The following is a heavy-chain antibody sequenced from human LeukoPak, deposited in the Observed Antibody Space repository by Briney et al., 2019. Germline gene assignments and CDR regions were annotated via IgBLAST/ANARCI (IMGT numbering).Heavy chain of an antibody. D-gene: IGHD5-18*01. CDR2: ISYDGSNR. Sequence: GGSLRLSCAASGFTFSSYWMHWVRQAPGKGLEWVAVISYDGSNRYYADSVKGRFTISRDNSKNTLYLQMNSLRAEDTAVYYCAKDGGRKDTAMVTDNYWGQGTLVTVSS. CDR1: GFTFSSYW. V-gene: IGHV3-30*18. J-gene: IGHJ4*02. CDR3: AKDGGRKDTAMVTDNY.